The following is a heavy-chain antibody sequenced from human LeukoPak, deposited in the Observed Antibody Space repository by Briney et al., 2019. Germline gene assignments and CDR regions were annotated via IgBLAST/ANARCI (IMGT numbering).Heavy chain of an antibody. V-gene: IGHV3-30*02. CDR2: IPPQGSDK. J-gene: IGHJ1*01. CDR3: AKDGSWSCSD. Sequence: PGRSLRLSCAASGFIFSSSAMHWVRQGPGKGLEWVAYIPPQGSDKYYTDSVKCRFTNSRENSKRTLYLRVNSLRADDMAVDYCAKDGSWSCSDWGQGALCTVSS. D-gene: IGHD2-8*02. CDR1: GFIFSSSA.